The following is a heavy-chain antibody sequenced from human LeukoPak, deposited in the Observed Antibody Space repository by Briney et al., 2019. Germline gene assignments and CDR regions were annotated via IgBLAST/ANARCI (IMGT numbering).Heavy chain of an antibody. J-gene: IGHJ6*03. Sequence: SETLSLTCTVSGGSISIYYWNWIRQPAGKGLEWIGRIFISGITNYNPSLKSRVTMSVDTSKNQFSLNLSSVIAADTAIYYCARETSGTYYNPLGYMDVWGKGTTVTVSS. CDR3: ARETSGTYYNPLGYMDV. CDR2: IFISGIT. V-gene: IGHV4-4*07. D-gene: IGHD3-10*01. CDR1: GGSISIYY.